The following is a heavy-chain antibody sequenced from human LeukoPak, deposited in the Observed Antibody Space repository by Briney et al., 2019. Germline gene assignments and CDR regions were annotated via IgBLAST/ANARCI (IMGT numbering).Heavy chain of an antibody. Sequence: SVKVSFKASGYTFSNHGLNWVRPAPGQGLEWMGWINGYTGNTGYAQKFQCRVTINTDAPTSTAYIQIQSLTSNDKALYYGERDTNKDRCGYFRLFDYWRQGTLPTVPA. D-gene: IGHD3-22*01. J-gene: IGHJ4*02. V-gene: IGHV1-18*01. CDR3: ERDTNKDRCGYFRLFDY. CDR2: INGYTGNT. CDR1: GYTFSNHG.